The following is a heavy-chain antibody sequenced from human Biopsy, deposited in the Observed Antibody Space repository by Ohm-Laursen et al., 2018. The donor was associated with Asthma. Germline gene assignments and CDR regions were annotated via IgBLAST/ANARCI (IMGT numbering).Heavy chain of an antibody. CDR1: GFTFSDYY. V-gene: IGHV3-11*01. J-gene: IGHJ4*02. CDR3: ARDSYSSGLYDDFES. CDR2: INGKSNSI. Sequence: SLRLSCAAFGFTFSDYYMSWIRQAPGKGLEWISYINGKSNSIEYADSVKGRFTISRDNAENSLYLQMNSLRAEDTAVYYCARDSYSSGLYDDFESWGQGTLVTVSS. D-gene: IGHD6-19*01.